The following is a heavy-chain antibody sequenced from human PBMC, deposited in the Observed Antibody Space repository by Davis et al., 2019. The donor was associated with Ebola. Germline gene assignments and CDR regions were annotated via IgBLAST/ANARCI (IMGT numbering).Heavy chain of an antibody. CDR2: INHSGST. CDR1: GGSFRGYY. CDR3: ARGLAPRY. Sequence: SQTLSLTCAVYGGSFRGYYWSWIRQPPGKGLEWIGEINHSGSTNYNPSLKSRVTISVDTSKNQFSLKLSSVTAADTAVYYCARGLAPRYWGQGTLVTVSS. V-gene: IGHV4-34*01. J-gene: IGHJ4*02.